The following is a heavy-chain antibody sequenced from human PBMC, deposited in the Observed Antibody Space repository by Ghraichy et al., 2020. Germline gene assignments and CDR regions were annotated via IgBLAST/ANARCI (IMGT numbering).Heavy chain of an antibody. V-gene: IGHV3-74*03. Sequence: GGSRLSCAASGFTFSTSWMHWVRQAPGKGLVWVSRIDSDGSGTTYADSVKGRFTISRDNAKNKLYLQMNSLRAEDTAVYYCARAFLYDKDYWGQGTLVTVSS. CDR3: ARAFLYDKDY. D-gene: IGHD3-22*01. CDR2: IDSDGSGT. CDR1: GFTFSTSW. J-gene: IGHJ4*02.